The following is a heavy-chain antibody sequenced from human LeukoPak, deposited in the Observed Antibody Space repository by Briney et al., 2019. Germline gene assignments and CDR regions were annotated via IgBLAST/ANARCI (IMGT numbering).Heavy chain of an antibody. Sequence: ASVKVSCKASGGTFSSYAISWVRQAPGQGLEWMGGIIPIFGTANYAQKFQGRVTITTDESTSTAYMELSSLRSEDTAVYYCARRITIFGVVIASGAFDIWGQGTMVTVSS. D-gene: IGHD3-3*01. CDR2: IIPIFGTA. J-gene: IGHJ3*02. V-gene: IGHV1-69*05. CDR1: GGTFSSYA. CDR3: ARRITIFGVVIASGAFDI.